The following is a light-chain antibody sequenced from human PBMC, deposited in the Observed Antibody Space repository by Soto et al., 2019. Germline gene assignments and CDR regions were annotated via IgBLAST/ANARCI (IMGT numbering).Light chain of an antibody. Sequence: QSALTQPASLSGSPGQSITISCTGATSDFINYNYVSWYQHHPGKAPQLMIYEVTNRPSGVSSRFSGSKSGNTASLTISGLQPEDEAFYYCSLYTVSTDVVFGGGTKLTVL. CDR1: TSDFINYNY. V-gene: IGLV2-14*01. CDR3: SLYTVSTDVV. CDR2: EVT. J-gene: IGLJ2*01.